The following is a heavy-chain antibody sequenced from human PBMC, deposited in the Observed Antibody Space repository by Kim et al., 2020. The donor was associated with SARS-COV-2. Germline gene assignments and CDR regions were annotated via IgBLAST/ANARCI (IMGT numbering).Heavy chain of an antibody. V-gene: IGHV4-59*01. Sequence: STNSTPSLKSRVTISVDTSKNQFSLKLSSVTAADTAVYYCARNSGWYFDYWGQGTLVTVSS. D-gene: IGHD6-19*01. J-gene: IGHJ4*02. CDR3: ARNSGWYFDY. CDR2: ST.